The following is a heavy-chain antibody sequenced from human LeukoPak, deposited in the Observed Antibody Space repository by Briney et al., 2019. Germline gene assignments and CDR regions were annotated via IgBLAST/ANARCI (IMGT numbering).Heavy chain of an antibody. Sequence: GGSLRLSCAASGFIFSTYGMHWVRQAPGKGLEWVAFIQFDGSEKFYADSVKGRFTISRDNSKNTLYLQMNSLRAEDTALYYCTRHRVISTRDFEYWGQGTLVTVAS. CDR2: IQFDGSEK. CDR1: GFIFSTYG. J-gene: IGHJ4*02. CDR3: TRHRVISTRDFEY. D-gene: IGHD2-21*01. V-gene: IGHV3-30*02.